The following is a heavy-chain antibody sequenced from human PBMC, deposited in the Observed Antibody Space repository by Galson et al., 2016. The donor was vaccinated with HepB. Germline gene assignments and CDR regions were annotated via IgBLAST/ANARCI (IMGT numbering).Heavy chain of an antibody. V-gene: IGHV3-7*01. CDR2: IKQDGSEK. D-gene: IGHD6-13*01. Sequence: SLRLSCAASGFTFSSYWMSWVRQAPGKGPEWVANIKQDGSEKYYVDSVKGRFTISRDNAKNSLFLQMNSLRAEDTAVYYCARDSRRKPYSSSQGGLLDYWGQGTLVTVSS. J-gene: IGHJ4*02. CDR1: GFTFSSYW. CDR3: ARDSRRKPYSSSQGGLLDY.